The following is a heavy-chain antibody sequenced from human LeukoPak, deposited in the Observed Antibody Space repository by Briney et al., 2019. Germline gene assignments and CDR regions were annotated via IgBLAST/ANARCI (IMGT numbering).Heavy chain of an antibody. CDR2: INHSGST. CDR3: ARGRGARCSRWYNWFDP. Sequence: PSETLSLTCAVYGGSFSAYYWSWIRQPPGKGLEWIGEINHSGSTNYNPSLKSRVTISIDTSKNQFSLEMSSVTAADTAVYYCARGRGARCSRWYNWFDPWGQGTLVTVSP. J-gene: IGHJ5*02. CDR1: GGSFSAYY. D-gene: IGHD6-13*01. V-gene: IGHV4-34*01.